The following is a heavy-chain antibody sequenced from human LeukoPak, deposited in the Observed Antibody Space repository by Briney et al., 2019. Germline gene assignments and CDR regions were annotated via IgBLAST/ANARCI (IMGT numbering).Heavy chain of an antibody. CDR1: GFIFSDYG. D-gene: IGHD2-15*01. CDR2: ISYDGSNK. CDR3: VRGVAAHEDYYYYYMDV. Sequence: GGSLRLSCGVSGFIFSDYGMHWVRQAPGKGLEWVAVISYDGSNKYYADSVKGRFTISRDNSKNTLYLQMNSLRAEDTAVYYCVRGVAAHEDYYYYYMDVWGKGTTVTVSS. V-gene: IGHV3-30*03. J-gene: IGHJ6*03.